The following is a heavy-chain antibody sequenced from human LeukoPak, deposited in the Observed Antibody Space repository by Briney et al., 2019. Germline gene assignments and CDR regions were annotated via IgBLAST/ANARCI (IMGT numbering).Heavy chain of an antibody. CDR3: AKLYNYGYTN. D-gene: IGHD5-18*01. CDR1: GITVTSNH. CDR2: IYSGGST. Sequence: GGSLRLSCAASGITVTSNHMSWVRQAPGKKLEWVSVIYSGGSTYYADSVKGRFTISRDNSKNTLYLQMDSLRTEDTAVYFCAKLYNYGYTNWGQGTLVTVSS. V-gene: IGHV3-66*01. J-gene: IGHJ4*02.